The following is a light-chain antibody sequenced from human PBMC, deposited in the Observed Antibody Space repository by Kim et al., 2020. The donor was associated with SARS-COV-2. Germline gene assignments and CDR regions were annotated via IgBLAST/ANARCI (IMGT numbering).Light chain of an antibody. CDR3: SAYAGSNNFLL. CDR2: EVS. CDR1: GSDIGGYYF. J-gene: IGLJ2*01. V-gene: IGLV2-8*01. Sequence: QSVTIYCTGTGSDIGGYYFVSWYQQHPGKAPKLIISEVSKRPSGVPDRFSGSKSGNTASLTVSGLRAEDEADYYCSAYAGSNNFLLFGGGTQLTVL.